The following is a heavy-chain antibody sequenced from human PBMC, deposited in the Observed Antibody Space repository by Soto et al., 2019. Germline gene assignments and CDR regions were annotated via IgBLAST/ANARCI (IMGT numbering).Heavy chain of an antibody. CDR1: GGTFSTYA. CDR2: IIPMFGTA. V-gene: IGHV1-69*12. CDR3: ASGIQLWLRRINNGYSG. D-gene: IGHD5-18*01. Sequence: QVQLVQSGAEVKKPESSVKVSCKAPGGTFSTYAISWVRQAPGQGLEWMAGIIPMFGTANYAQRFQDRVTITADESTNTVYMELSSLRSEDTAVYFCASGIQLWLRRINNGYSGWGQGTLVTVSS. J-gene: IGHJ4*02.